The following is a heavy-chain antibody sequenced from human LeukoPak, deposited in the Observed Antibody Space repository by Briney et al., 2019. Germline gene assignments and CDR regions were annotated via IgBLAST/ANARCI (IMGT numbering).Heavy chain of an antibody. CDR2: IRYDGSNK. J-gene: IGHJ4*02. CDR1: GFTFSSYC. D-gene: IGHD5-12*01. CDR3: AKDRVGTILNRGPFDY. V-gene: IGHV3-30*02. Sequence: GGSLRLAYAAPGFTFSSYCMHWVRQAPGKGLEWVAFIRYDGSNKYYADSVKGRFTISSDNSKNTLYLQMNSLRAEDTAIYYCAKDRVGTILNRGPFDYWGQGTLVTVSS.